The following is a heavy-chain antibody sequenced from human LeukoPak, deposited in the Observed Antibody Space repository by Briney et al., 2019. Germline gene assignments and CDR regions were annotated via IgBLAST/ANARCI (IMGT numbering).Heavy chain of an antibody. CDR2: IYYSGST. D-gene: IGHD3-22*01. Sequence: PSETLSLTCTVSGGSISSGDYYWSWIRQPPGKGLEWIGYIYYSGSTYYNPYLKIRVTISVDTSKNQFSLKLSSVSAAHTAVYYCARDGFRYYYDSSGYDYWGQGTLVTVSS. V-gene: IGHV4-30-4*08. CDR1: GGSISSGDYY. J-gene: IGHJ4*02. CDR3: ARDGFRYYYDSSGYDY.